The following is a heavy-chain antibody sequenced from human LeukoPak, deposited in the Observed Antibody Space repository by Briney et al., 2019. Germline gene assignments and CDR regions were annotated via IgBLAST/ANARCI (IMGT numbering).Heavy chain of an antibody. V-gene: IGHV1-8*03. Sequence: ASVKVSCKASGYTFTSYDINWVRQAPGQGLEWMGWMNPNSGNTGYAQKFQGRVTITRNTSISTAYMELSGLRSEDTAVYYCARGYSNYFGGFDPWGQGTLVTVSS. J-gene: IGHJ5*02. CDR3: ARGYSNYFGGFDP. CDR2: MNPNSGNT. D-gene: IGHD4-11*01. CDR1: GYTFTSYD.